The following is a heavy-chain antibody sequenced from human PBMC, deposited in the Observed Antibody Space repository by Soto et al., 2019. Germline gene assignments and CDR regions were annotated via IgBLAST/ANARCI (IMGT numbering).Heavy chain of an antibody. D-gene: IGHD6-13*01. J-gene: IGHJ3*02. CDR3: ALERQLNSPSDGFDI. CDR1: GGTFSSYA. Sequence: ASVKVSCKASGGTFSSYAISWARQAPGQGLEWIGRINPNSGVTKYAQQFQGRVTLTRDPSITTAFMDLVSLHFDDTAVYYCALERQLNSPSDGFDIWGQGTMVTVSS. CDR2: INPNSGVT. V-gene: IGHV1-2*02.